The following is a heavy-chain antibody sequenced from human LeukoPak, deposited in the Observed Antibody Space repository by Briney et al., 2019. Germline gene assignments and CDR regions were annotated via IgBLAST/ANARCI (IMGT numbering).Heavy chain of an antibody. V-gene: IGHV1-2*02. J-gene: IGHJ4*02. CDR2: INPNSGGT. CDR3: ARAGVVVVAATALFDY. Sequence: ASVKVSCKASGYTFTGYYMHWVRQAPGQGLEWMGWINPNSGGTNYAQKFQGRVTMTRDTSTSTAYMELSRLRSDDTAVYHCARAGVVVVAATALFDYWGQGTLVTVSS. D-gene: IGHD2-15*01. CDR1: GYTFTGYY.